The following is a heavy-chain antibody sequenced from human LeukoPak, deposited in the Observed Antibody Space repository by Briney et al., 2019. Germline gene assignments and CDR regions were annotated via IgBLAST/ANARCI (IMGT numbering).Heavy chain of an antibody. J-gene: IGHJ3*02. CDR3: VRHLSAGRPAFDI. D-gene: IGHD2-15*01. CDR2: IYYSGST. Sequence: SETLSLTCTVSGGAINSYYWSWIQQPPGKGLEWLGYIYYSGSTNYNPSLKSRVTISVDTSNNKFSLKLTSLTAADAAVYYWVRHLSAGRPAFDIWGQGTMVTVSS. V-gene: IGHV4-59*08. CDR1: GGAINSYY.